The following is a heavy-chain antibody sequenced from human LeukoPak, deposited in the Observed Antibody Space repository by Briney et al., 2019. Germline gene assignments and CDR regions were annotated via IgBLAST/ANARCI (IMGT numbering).Heavy chain of an antibody. D-gene: IGHD5-18*01. CDR3: AGYSYGQLTP. V-gene: IGHV4-34*01. Sequence: PSETLSLTGAVYGGSFSGYCWSWIRQPPGKRLDWIGEINHSGSTNYNPSLKSRVTISVDTSKNQFSLKLSSVTAADTAVYYCAGYSYGQLTPWGQGTLVTVSS. CDR2: INHSGST. J-gene: IGHJ5*02. CDR1: GGSFSGYC.